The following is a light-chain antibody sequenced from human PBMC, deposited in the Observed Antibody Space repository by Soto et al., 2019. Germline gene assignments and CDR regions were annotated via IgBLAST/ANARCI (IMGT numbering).Light chain of an antibody. CDR2: GAS. V-gene: IGKV3-20*01. Sequence: EIVLTQSPGTLSLPPGERATLSCRASQSVSSSYLAWYQQKPGQAPRLLIYGASSRATGIPDRFSGSGSGTDFTLTISRLEPEDFAVYYCQQYGSSRGFTFGPGTKVDIK. CDR1: QSVSSSY. J-gene: IGKJ3*01. CDR3: QQYGSSRGFT.